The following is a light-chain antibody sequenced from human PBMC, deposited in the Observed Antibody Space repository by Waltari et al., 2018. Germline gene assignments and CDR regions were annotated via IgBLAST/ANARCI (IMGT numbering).Light chain of an antibody. Sequence: EILLTQSPHTLSLSPGDTATLSCRASQSVGSSLAWYQQKPGQPPRLLIYDASNRATGVPARFRGSGSGTEFTLTISSLEAEDFAVYYCQQRSNWTPHTFGQGARLEIK. CDR1: QSVGSS. CDR3: QQRSNWTPHT. CDR2: DAS. V-gene: IGKV3-11*01. J-gene: IGKJ2*01.